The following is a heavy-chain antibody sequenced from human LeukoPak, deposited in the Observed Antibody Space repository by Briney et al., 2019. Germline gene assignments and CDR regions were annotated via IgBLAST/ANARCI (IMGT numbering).Heavy chain of an antibody. CDR3: AKDIMVRGWGHAFDI. V-gene: IGHV3-48*01. J-gene: IGHJ3*02. D-gene: IGHD3-10*01. Sequence: PGGSLRLSCSASGFTFSFYSMNWVRQAPGQGLEWVSYITGGSSASYYADSVMGRFTISRDNAKNSLYLQMNSLRAEDTAVYYCAKDIMVRGWGHAFDIWGQGTMVTVSS. CDR1: GFTFSFYS. CDR2: ITGGSSAS.